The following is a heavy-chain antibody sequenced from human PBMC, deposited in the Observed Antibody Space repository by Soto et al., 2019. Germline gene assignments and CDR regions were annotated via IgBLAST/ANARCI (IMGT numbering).Heavy chain of an antibody. V-gene: IGHV4-31*03. Sequence: QVQLQESGPGLVKPSQTLSLTCTVSGGSISSGGYYWSWIRQHPGKGLEWIGYIYYSGSTYYNLSLKCRVTISVATSKKQCSLELSSVTAADTAVYYCARKVNVRCAFDIWGQGTMVTVSS. J-gene: IGHJ3*02. CDR2: IYYSGST. CDR3: ARKVNVRCAFDI. CDR1: GGSISSGGYY. D-gene: IGHD2-8*01.